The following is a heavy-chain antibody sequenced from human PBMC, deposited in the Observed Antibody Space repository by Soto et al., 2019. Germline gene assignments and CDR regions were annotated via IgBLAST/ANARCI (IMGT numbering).Heavy chain of an antibody. CDR1: GFTFSNAW. V-gene: IGHV3-15*01. CDR3: TGGYSSGWYAN. CDR2: IKSKTDGGTT. D-gene: IGHD6-19*01. Sequence: EVQLVESGGGLVQPGGSLRLSCAASGFTFSNAWMSWVRQAPGKGLEWVGRIKSKTDGGTTDYAAPVKGRFTISRDDSKNTLYLQMNSLKTEDTAVYYCTGGYSSGWYANWGQGTLVTVSS. J-gene: IGHJ4*02.